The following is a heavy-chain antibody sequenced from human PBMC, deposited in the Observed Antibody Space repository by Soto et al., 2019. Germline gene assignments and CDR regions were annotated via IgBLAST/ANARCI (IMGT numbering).Heavy chain of an antibody. V-gene: IGHV1-18*01. Sequence: QVQLVQSGAEVKKPGASVKVSCKASGYTFSSYGITWVRQAPGQGLEWMGWISAYNGNTDYAQNTQGRVTMTTDTSTTTAYMELMSLRSDYTAMYYCARDWGYYVSGSLSDYCGQGTLVIVSS. CDR1: GYTFSSYG. D-gene: IGHD3-10*01. CDR3: ARDWGYYVSGSLSDY. J-gene: IGHJ4*02. CDR2: ISAYNGNT.